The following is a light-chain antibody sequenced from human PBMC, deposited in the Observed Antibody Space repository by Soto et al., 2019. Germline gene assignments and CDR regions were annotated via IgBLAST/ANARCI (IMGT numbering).Light chain of an antibody. CDR3: SAYAGSPYLYV. Sequence: QSVLTQPPSVSGSPGQSVTISCTGTSFDVGGYNYVSWYQQHPGKAPQVLMYEVSKRPSGVPDRFSGSKSGNTASLTVSGLQAEDEADYYCSAYAGSPYLYVFGSGTKVTVL. V-gene: IGLV2-8*01. CDR2: EVS. J-gene: IGLJ1*01. CDR1: SFDVGGYNY.